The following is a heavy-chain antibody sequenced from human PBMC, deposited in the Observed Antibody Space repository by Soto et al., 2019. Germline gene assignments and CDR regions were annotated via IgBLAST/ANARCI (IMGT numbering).Heavy chain of an antibody. CDR2: INHSGST. J-gene: IGHJ6*02. CDR3: ARGLGGYDKDYYYYYGMDV. V-gene: IGHV4-34*01. D-gene: IGHD5-12*01. Sequence: SETLSLTCAVYGGSFSGYYWSWIRQPPGKGLEWIGEINHSGSTNYNPSLKSRVTISVDTSKNQSSLKLSSVTAADTAVYYCARGLGGYDKDYYYYYGMDVWGQGTTVTVSS. CDR1: GGSFSGYY.